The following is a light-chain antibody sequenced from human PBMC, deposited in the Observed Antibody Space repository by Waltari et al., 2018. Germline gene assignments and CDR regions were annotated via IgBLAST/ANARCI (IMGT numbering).Light chain of an antibody. CDR3: QSYDSRLNAVV. J-gene: IGLJ2*01. V-gene: IGLV1-40*01. CDR1: SSNIGARYD. Sequence: QSVLPQPPSLSGAPGQRVTIPCTGSSSNIGARYDVPWYQQFPGTAPKLLLYANSNRPSGVPDRFSGSKSATSASLAITGLQDDDEADYYCQSYDSRLNAVVFGGGTKLTVL. CDR2: ANS.